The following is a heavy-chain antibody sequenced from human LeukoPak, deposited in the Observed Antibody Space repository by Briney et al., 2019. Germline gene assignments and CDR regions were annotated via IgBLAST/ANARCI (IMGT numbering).Heavy chain of an antibody. D-gene: IGHD3-22*01. Sequence: GGSLRLSCAASGFTFSSYWMSWVRQAPGKGLEWVANIRQDGSEEFYVDSVKGRFTISRDNAKSSLYLQMNSLRAEDTAVYYCARDGDDSSGYYGDYWGQGTLVTVSS. CDR2: IRQDGSEE. CDR1: GFTFSSYW. CDR3: ARDGDDSSGYYGDY. V-gene: IGHV3-7*01. J-gene: IGHJ4*02.